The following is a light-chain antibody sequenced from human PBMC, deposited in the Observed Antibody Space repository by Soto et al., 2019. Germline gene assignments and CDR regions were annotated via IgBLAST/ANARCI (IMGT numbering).Light chain of an antibody. J-gene: IGLJ2*01. Sequence: QSVLTQPPSASATPGQRVTISRSGGSSNIGSNTVNWYQQLPGTAPKLLIHSNNQRPSGVPDRFSGSKSGTSASLAISGLQSEDEADYYCAAWDDSLNGVVFGGGTKVTVL. CDR2: SNN. CDR3: AAWDDSLNGVV. CDR1: SSNIGSNT. V-gene: IGLV1-44*01.